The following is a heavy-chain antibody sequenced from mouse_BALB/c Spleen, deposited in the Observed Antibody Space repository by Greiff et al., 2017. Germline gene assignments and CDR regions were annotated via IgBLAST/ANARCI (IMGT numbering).Heavy chain of an antibody. J-gene: IGHJ4*01. CDR2: IDPETGGT. Sequence: QVQLQQSGAELVRPGASVTLSCKASGYTFTDYEMHWVKQTPVHGLEWIGAIDPETGGTAYNQKFKGKATLTADKSSSTAYMELRSLTSEDSAVYYCTRYYYGSSLYAMDYWGQGTSVTVSS. D-gene: IGHD1-1*01. CDR1: GYTFTDYE. CDR3: TRYYYGSSLYAMDY. V-gene: IGHV1-15*01.